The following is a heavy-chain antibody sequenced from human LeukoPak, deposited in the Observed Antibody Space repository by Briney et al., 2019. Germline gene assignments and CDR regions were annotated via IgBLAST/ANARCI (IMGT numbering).Heavy chain of an antibody. V-gene: IGHV4-34*01. D-gene: IGHD5-18*01. CDR1: GGSFSGYY. Sequence: PSETLSLTCAVYGGSFSGYYWSWIRQPPGKGLEWIGEINQSGSTNYNPSLKSRVTISVDTSKNQFSLKLSSVTAADTAVYYCARGYQQLWSNNQLDYWGQGTLVTVSS. J-gene: IGHJ4*02. CDR2: INQSGST. CDR3: ARGYQQLWSNNQLDY.